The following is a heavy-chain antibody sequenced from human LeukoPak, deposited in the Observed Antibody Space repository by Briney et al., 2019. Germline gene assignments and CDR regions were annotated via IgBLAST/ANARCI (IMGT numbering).Heavy chain of an antibody. CDR2: MSVVTDRT. CDR3: AKPARGSGIQDGFDS. CDR1: GFNFRNYA. J-gene: IGHJ4*02. D-gene: IGHD3-10*01. Sequence: GGSLRLSCSASGFNFRNYAMHWVRQAPGKGLEYVPAMSVVTDRTFYADSVMGRFTISRDNSANTLYLQMSSLRPEDTAVYYCAKPARGSGIQDGFDSWGQGTLVTVSS. V-gene: IGHV3-64D*06.